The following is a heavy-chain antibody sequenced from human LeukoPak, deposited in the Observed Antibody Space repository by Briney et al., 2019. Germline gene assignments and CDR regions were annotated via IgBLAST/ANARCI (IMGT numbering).Heavy chain of an antibody. D-gene: IGHD4-17*01. CDR2: IFHTGHT. CDR1: GGSISSGDYP. CDR3: ARDPTTVTKGFDI. V-gene: IGHV4-30-2*01. J-gene: IGHJ3*02. Sequence: SQTLSLTCAVSGGSISSGDYPWSWIRQPPGKGLEWIGYIFHTGHTSYNPSLKSRVTISVDMSKNQLSLKLSSVTAADTAVYYCARDPTTVTKGFDIWGQGTMVTVSS.